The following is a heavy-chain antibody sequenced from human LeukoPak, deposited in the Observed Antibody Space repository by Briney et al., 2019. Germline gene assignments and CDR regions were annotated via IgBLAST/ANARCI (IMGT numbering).Heavy chain of an antibody. D-gene: IGHD3-10*01. J-gene: IGHJ4*02. CDR3: ASQDERITMVRGVIRFDY. V-gene: IGHV4-39*01. CDR2: IYYSGST. Sequence: PSETLSLTCTVSGGSISSSSYYRGWIRQPPGKGLEWIGSIYYSGSTYYNPSLKSRVTISVDTSKNQFSLKLSSVTAADTAVYYCASQDERITMVRGVIRFDYWGQGTLVTVSS. CDR1: GGSISSSSYY.